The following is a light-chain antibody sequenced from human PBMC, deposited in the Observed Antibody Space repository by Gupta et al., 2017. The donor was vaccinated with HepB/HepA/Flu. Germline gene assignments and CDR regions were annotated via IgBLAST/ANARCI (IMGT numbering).Light chain of an antibody. CDR3: QQRSNWPPLT. Sequence: EIVLTQSPATLPLSPGERATLSCWASQSISNYLAWCQQKPGQAPRLLIYDASKRATGLPARFSGSGSGTDFTLTISSLEPEDFAVYYCQQRSNWPPLTFGGGTKVEIK. J-gene: IGKJ4*01. CDR2: DAS. V-gene: IGKV3-11*01. CDR1: QSISNY.